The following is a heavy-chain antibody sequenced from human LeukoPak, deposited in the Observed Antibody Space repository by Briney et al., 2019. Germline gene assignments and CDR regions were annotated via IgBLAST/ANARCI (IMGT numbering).Heavy chain of an antibody. Sequence: GGSLRLSCATSGFTFSTYWMSWVRQAPGKGLEWVANIKQDGSEKYYVDSVKGRFTISRDIAKNSLYLQMNSLRAEDTAVCYCANGDGFDYWGQGTLVTVSS. V-gene: IGHV3-7*01. CDR3: ANGDGFDY. J-gene: IGHJ4*02. CDR2: IKQDGSEK. CDR1: GFTFSTYW.